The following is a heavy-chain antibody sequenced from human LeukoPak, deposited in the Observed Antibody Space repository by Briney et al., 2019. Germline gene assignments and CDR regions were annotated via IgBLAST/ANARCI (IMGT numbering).Heavy chain of an antibody. CDR3: AVDAYLGGHLGNWFDP. CDR2: IIPILGTA. V-gene: IGHV1-69*08. J-gene: IGHJ5*02. Sequence: SVKVSCKASGGTFSSYTISWVRQAPGQGLEWMGRIIPILGTANYAQKFQGRVTITADESTGTAYMELSSLRSEDTAVYYCAVDAYLGGHLGNWFDPWGQGTLVTVSS. D-gene: IGHD2-21*01. CDR1: GGTFSSYT.